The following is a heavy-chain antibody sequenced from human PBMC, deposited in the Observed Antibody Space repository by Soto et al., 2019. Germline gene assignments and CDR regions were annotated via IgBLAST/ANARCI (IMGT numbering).Heavy chain of an antibody. V-gene: IGHV4-31*03. CDR3: ARELRFGEDYYGMDV. CDR1: GGSISSGGYY. Sequence: SETVSLTCTVSGGSISSGGYYWSWIRQHPGKGLEWIGYIYYSGSTYYNPSLKSRVTISVDTSKNQFSLKLSSVTAADTAVYYCARELRFGEDYYGMDVWGQGTTVT. J-gene: IGHJ6*02. CDR2: IYYSGST. D-gene: IGHD3-10*01.